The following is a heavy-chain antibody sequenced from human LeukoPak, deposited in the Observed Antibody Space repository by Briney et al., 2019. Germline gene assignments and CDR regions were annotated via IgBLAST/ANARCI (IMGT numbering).Heavy chain of an antibody. CDR1: GFTFDDYA. V-gene: IGHV3-9*01. CDR3: ASYRYSGSYFDP. CDR2: ISWNSGSI. Sequence: GGSLRLSCAASGFTFDDYAMHWVRQAPGKGLEWVSGISWNSGSIGYADSVKGRFTISRDNAKNSLYLQMNSLRAEDTAVYYCASYRYSGSYFDPWGQGTLVTVSS. D-gene: IGHD1-26*01. J-gene: IGHJ5*02.